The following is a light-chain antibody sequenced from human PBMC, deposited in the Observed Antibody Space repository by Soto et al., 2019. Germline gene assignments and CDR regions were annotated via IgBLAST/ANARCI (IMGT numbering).Light chain of an antibody. J-gene: IGKJ2*01. Sequence: DIQMTQSPSSLSAYVGDRVTITCQASQDIANYLNWYQQKPGKAPKLLIHDASSLETGVPSRFSGGVSGTDFTFPISSLQPEEFATYFCQQYDNLPYTFGQGNKLEIK. CDR3: QQYDNLPYT. CDR1: QDIANY. CDR2: DAS. V-gene: IGKV1-33*01.